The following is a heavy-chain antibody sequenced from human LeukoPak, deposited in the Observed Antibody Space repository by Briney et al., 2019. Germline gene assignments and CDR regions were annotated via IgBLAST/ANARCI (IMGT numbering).Heavy chain of an antibody. CDR1: GGTFSSYA. V-gene: IGHV1-2*04. CDR2: INPNSGGT. Sequence: ASVKVSCKASGGTFSSYAISWVRQAPGQGLEWMGWINPNSGGTNYAQKFQGWVTMTRDTSISTAYMELSRLRSDDTAVYYCAREIGCSSTSCYAAFDYWGQGTLVTVSS. J-gene: IGHJ4*02. CDR3: AREIGCSSTSCYAAFDY. D-gene: IGHD2-2*01.